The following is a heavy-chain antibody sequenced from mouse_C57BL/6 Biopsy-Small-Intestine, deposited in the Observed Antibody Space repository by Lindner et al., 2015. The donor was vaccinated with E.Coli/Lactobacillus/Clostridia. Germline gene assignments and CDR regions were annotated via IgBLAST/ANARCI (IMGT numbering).Heavy chain of an antibody. CDR1: GFTFSDYG. CDR3: ARDYYSIYNYAMDY. V-gene: IGHV5-17*01. Sequence: VQLQESGGGLVKPGGSLKLSCAASGFTFSDYGMHWVRQAPEKGLEWVAYISSGSNTIYYADTVKGRFTISRDNAKNTLFLQMTSLRSEDTAMYYCARDYYSIYNYAMDYWGQGTSVTVSS. D-gene: IGHD2-5*01. J-gene: IGHJ4*01. CDR2: ISSGSNTI.